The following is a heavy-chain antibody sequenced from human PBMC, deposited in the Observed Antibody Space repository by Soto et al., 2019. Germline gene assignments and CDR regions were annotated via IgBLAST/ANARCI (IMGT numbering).Heavy chain of an antibody. J-gene: IGHJ4*02. Sequence: EVQLVESGGGLVQPGGSLRLSCAASGFSFDFYGMTWVRQAPGKGLEWVASIMGDGREGEKYYVDSVKGRFTLSRDTAKNSLDLQMSSRRAEDTATYFCSRDHYGSGAIWGQGTPVIVSS. CDR2: IMGDGREGEK. CDR1: GFSFDFYG. D-gene: IGHD3-10*01. CDR3: SRDHYGSGAI. V-gene: IGHV3-7*05.